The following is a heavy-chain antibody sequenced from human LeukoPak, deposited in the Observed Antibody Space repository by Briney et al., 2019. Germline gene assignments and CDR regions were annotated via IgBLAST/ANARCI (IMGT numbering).Heavy chain of an antibody. V-gene: IGHV3-30*03. CDR1: GFTFSSYG. D-gene: IGHD2-2*01. Sequence: PGRSLRLSCAASGFTFSSYGMHWVRQAPGKGLEWVAVISYDGSNKYYADSVKGRFTISRDNSKNTLYLQMNSLRAEDTAVYYCARDARSGGYCSSTSCYFDYWGQGTLVTVSS. CDR3: ARDARSGGYCSSTSCYFDY. CDR2: ISYDGSNK. J-gene: IGHJ4*02.